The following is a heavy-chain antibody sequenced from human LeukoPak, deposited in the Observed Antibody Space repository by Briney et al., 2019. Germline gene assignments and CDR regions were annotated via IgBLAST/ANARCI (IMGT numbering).Heavy chain of an antibody. Sequence: QTGGSLRLSCAASGFTFSSYWMHWVRHAPGKGLVWVSRINSDGSSTSYADSVKGRFTISRDNAKNTLYLQMNSLRAEDTAVYYCAREGEERWLQFTLFDYWGQGTLVTVSS. V-gene: IGHV3-74*01. D-gene: IGHD5-24*01. CDR1: GFTFSSYW. CDR3: AREGEERWLQFTLFDY. J-gene: IGHJ4*02. CDR2: INSDGSST.